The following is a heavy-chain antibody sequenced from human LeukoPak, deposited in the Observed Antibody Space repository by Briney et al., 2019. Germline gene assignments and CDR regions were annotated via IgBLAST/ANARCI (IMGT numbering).Heavy chain of an antibody. CDR2: IIPIFGTA. Sequence: SVKVSCKASGGTFSSYAINWVRQAPGQGLKWMGGIIPIFGTANYAQKFQGRVTITADESTGTAYMELSSLRSEDTAVYYCARGKAYYYYMDVWGKGTTVTISS. CDR1: GGTFSSYA. V-gene: IGHV1-69*13. J-gene: IGHJ6*03. CDR3: ARGKAYYYYMDV.